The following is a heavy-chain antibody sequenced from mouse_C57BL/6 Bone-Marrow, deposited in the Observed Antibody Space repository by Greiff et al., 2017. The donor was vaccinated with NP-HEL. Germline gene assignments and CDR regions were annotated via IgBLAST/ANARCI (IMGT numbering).Heavy chain of an antibody. D-gene: IGHD2-4*01. V-gene: IGHV1-55*01. CDR2: IYPGSGST. Sequence: VQLQQPGAELVKPGASVKMSCKASGYTFTSYWITWVKQRPGQGLEWIGDIYPGSGSTNYNEKFKSKATLTVDTSSSTAYMQLSSLTSEDSAVYYCARYEYDVPAWFAYWGQGTLVTVSA. CDR1: GYTFTSYW. CDR3: ARYEYDVPAWFAY. J-gene: IGHJ3*01.